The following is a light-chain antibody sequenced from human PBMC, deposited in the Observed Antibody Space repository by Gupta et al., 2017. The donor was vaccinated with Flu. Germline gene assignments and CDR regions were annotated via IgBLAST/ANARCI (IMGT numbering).Light chain of an antibody. V-gene: IGLV1-40*01. CDR1: SSNIGAGYD. J-gene: IGLJ3*02. CDR2: ANN. Sequence: QSVLTQPPSVSGAPGQRVTISCTGSSSNIGAGYDVHWYQQLPGTAPKLLIDANNNRPSGVPDRFSGSRSGTSASLAITGLQAEDEADYYCQSYASSLSGVVFGGGTKLTV. CDR3: QSYASSLSGVV.